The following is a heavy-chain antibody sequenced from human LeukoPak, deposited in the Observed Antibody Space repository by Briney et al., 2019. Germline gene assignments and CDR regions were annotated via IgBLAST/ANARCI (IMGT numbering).Heavy chain of an antibody. CDR1: GGSISSYY. V-gene: IGHV3-23*01. CDR3: AKDGQYQLLPFDY. J-gene: IGHJ4*02. CDR2: ISGSGGST. D-gene: IGHD2-2*01. Sequence: QPSETLSLTCTVSGGSISSYYWSWIRQPPGKGLEWVSTISGSGGSTYYADSVKGRFTISRDNSKNTLYLQMNSLRAEDTAVYYCAKDGQYQLLPFDYWGQGTLVTVSS.